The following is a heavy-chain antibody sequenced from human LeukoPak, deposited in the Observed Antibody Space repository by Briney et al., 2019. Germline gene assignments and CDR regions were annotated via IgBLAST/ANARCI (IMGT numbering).Heavy chain of an antibody. CDR2: INHSGST. CDR1: GGSFSGYY. V-gene: IGHV4-34*09. D-gene: IGHD3-22*01. J-gene: IGHJ3*02. Sequence: PSETLSLTCAVYGGSFSGYYWSWIRQPPGKGLEWIGEINHSGSTNYNPSLKSRVTISVDTSKNQFSLKLSSVTAADTAVYYCARGIDYYDSSGYYYGLVAFDIWGQGTMVTVSS. CDR3: ARGIDYYDSSGYYYGLVAFDI.